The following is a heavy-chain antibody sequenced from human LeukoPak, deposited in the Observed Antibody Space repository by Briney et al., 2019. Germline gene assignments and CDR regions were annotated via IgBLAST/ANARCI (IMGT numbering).Heavy chain of an antibody. CDR2: ISSSSSTI. CDR1: GFTFSSYS. V-gene: IGHV3-48*04. D-gene: IGHD1-1*01. J-gene: IGHJ6*03. Sequence: GGSLRLSCAASGFTFSSYSMNWVRQAPGKGLEWVSYISSSSSTIYYADSVKGRFTISRDNAKNSLYLQMNSLRAEDTAVYYCARRVHVPIYYYYYMDVWGKGTTDTVSS. CDR3: ARRVHVPIYYYYYMDV.